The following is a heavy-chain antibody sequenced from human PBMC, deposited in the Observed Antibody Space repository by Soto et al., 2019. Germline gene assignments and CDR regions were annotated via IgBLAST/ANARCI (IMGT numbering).Heavy chain of an antibody. CDR1: GVSVNSGSFY. CDR2: GPYSGTT. J-gene: IGHJ4*02. CDR3: ARGATVTQDDY. Sequence: QVQLQESGPGLVKPSETLSLTCTVSGVSVNSGSFYWAWIRQPPGKGLEWIGFGPYSGTTNYKPSRKRRVTIAVDASRSEISVKVTSLTAADTAVYYCARGATVTQDDYWGQGTLVTVSS. D-gene: IGHD4-17*01. V-gene: IGHV4-61*01.